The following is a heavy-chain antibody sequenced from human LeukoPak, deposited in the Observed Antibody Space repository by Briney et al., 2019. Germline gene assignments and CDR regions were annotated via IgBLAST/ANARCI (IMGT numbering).Heavy chain of an antibody. D-gene: IGHD6-13*01. CDR1: GGSFSGYY. J-gene: IGHJ5*02. CDR3: ARGGIANNWFDP. CDR2: INHSGSI. Sequence: SEALSLTCAVYGGSFSGYYWSWIRQPPGKGLEWIGEINHSGSINYNPSLKSRVTISVDTSKNQFSLKLSSVTAADTAVYYCARGGIANNWFDPWGQGTLVTVSS. V-gene: IGHV4-34*01.